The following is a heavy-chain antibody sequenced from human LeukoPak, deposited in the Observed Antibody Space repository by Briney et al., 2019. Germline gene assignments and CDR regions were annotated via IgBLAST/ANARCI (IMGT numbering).Heavy chain of an antibody. V-gene: IGHV4-59*01. CDR1: GGSISSYY. CDR2: IYYSGST. CDR3: ARFPYYYYGMDV. Sequence: SETLSLTCTVSGGSISSYYWSWIRQPPGKGLEWIGYIYYSGSTNYSPSLKSRVTTSVDTSKNQFSLKLSSVTAADTAVYYCARFPYYYYGMDVWGQGTTVTVSS. J-gene: IGHJ6*02.